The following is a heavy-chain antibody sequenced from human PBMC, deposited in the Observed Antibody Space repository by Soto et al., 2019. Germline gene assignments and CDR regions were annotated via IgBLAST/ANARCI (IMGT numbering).Heavy chain of an antibody. CDR2: IFSSGST. V-gene: IGHV4-59*01. Sequence: SETLSLTCTVSGDSISGFYWTWIRQPPGKGLEWVGYIFSSGSTNYNPSLKSRVTISVDTSENQFSLKLTSVTAADTAVYYCARVGYCSSTPCWPIGYFETWGQGTMVTVSS. CDR3: ARVGYCSSTPCWPIGYFET. J-gene: IGHJ4*02. CDR1: GDSISGFY. D-gene: IGHD2-2*01.